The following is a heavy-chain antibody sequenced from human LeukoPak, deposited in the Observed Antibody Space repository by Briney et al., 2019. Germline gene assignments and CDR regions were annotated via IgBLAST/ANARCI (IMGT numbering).Heavy chain of an antibody. CDR2: IYYSGST. CDR3: ARFKISVAGLDAFDI. V-gene: IGHV4-59*01. CDR1: GGPISSYY. D-gene: IGHD6-19*01. J-gene: IGHJ3*02. Sequence: PSETLSLTCTVSGGPISSYYWSWIRQPPGEGLEWIGYIYYSGSTNYNPSLKSRVTISVDTSKNQFSLKLSSVTAADTAVYYCARFKISVAGLDAFDIWGQGTMVTVSS.